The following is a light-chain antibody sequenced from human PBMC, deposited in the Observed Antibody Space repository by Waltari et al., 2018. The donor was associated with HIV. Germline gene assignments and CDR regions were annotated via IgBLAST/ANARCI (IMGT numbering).Light chain of an antibody. V-gene: IGLV1-51*01. CDR1: TSRSPDIGDDF. Sequence: QFVLTQPPSLSAAPGQKVTISRSTSTSRSPDIGDDFFFWYQHVPGEAPKLVIYDNNKRPSGIPDRFSGSRTATSATLAITGLQTEDEAIYYCGSWFRSLRGGVFGGGTKLTVL. J-gene: IGLJ2*01. CDR3: GSWFRSLRGGV. CDR2: DNN.